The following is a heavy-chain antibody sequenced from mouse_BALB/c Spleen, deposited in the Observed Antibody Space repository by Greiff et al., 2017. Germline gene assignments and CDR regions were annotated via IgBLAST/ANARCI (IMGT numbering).Heavy chain of an antibody. V-gene: IGHV2-6-7*01. CDR1: GFSLTGYG. CDR3: ARDETRYYYAMDY. Sequence: QVQLQQSGPGLVAPSQSLSITCTVSGFSLTGYGVNWVRQPPGKGLEWLGMIWGDGSTDYNSALKSRLSISKDNSKSQVFLKMNSLQTDDTARYYCARDETRYYYAMDYWGQGTSVTVSS. CDR2: IWGDGST. J-gene: IGHJ4*01.